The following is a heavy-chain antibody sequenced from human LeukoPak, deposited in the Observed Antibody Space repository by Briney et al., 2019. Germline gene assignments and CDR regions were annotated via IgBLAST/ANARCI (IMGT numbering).Heavy chain of an antibody. D-gene: IGHD1-14*01. Sequence: GGSLRLSCVGSGFTFRTYWMSWVRQAPGKGLEWVANIKYDGSQKDYLDSVKGRFTISRDNAKNSMFLEMNGLRVEDTAVYYCARDGRTTMDVWGRGTTVIASS. CDR3: ARDGRTTMDV. J-gene: IGHJ6*02. V-gene: IGHV3-7*01. CDR2: IKYDGSQK. CDR1: GFTFRTYW.